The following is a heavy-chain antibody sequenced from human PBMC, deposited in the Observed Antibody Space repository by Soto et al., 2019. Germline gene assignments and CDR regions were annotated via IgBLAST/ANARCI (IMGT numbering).Heavy chain of an antibody. CDR3: AREGVAPYYYLGMDV. Sequence: QVQLVQSGAEVKKPGASVKVSCKASGYTFTRSGISWVRQAPGQGPEWMGWISSYNGDTNYAQTFQGRVTMTTATSTTNATMELRRLRSDDTAVYYCAREGVAPYYYLGMDVWGQGTPVTVSS. CDR1: GYTFTRSG. D-gene: IGHD5-12*01. J-gene: IGHJ6*02. V-gene: IGHV1-18*01. CDR2: ISSYNGDT.